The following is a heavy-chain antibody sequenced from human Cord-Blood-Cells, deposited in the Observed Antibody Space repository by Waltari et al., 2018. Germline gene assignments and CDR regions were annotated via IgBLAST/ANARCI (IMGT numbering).Heavy chain of an antibody. CDR3: ASVGIIAEYYFDY. Sequence: QVQLVQSGAAVTKPGASVTVSSTAAGYTVTGYYMHWVRQAPGQGLEWMGWINPNSGGTNSAQKFQGRVTMTRDTAISTAYMGLSRLRSDDTAVYYCASVGIIAEYYFDYWGQGTLVTVSS. CDR1: GYTVTGYY. J-gene: IGHJ4*02. V-gene: IGHV1-2*02. CDR2: INPNSGGT. D-gene: IGHD6-13*01.